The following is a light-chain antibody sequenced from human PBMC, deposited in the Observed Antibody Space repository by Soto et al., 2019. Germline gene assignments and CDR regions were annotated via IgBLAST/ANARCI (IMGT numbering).Light chain of an antibody. CDR2: EVS. CDR3: SSYTDSRTYV. V-gene: IGLV2-14*01. Sequence: QSVLTQPASVSGSPGQSITISCTLASIDFGGYNYVSWYQQHPGKAPKLMIYEVSNRPSGVSSRFSGSKSGNTASLTISGLQSEDEADYYCSSYTDSRTYVFGTGTKVTVL. J-gene: IGLJ1*01. CDR1: SIDFGGYNY.